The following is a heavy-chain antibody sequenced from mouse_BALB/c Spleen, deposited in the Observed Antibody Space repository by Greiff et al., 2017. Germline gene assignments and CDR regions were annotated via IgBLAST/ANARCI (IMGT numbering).Heavy chain of an antibody. Sequence: DVKLVESGGGLVQPGGSRKLSCAASGFTFSSFGMHWVRQAPEKGLEWVAYISSGSSTIYYADTVKGRFTISRDNPKNTLFLQMTSLRSEDTAMYYCARGYYGSSSYFDYWGQGTTLTVSS. J-gene: IGHJ2*01. V-gene: IGHV5-17*02. D-gene: IGHD1-1*01. CDR2: ISSGSSTI. CDR1: GFTFSSFG. CDR3: ARGYYGSSSYFDY.